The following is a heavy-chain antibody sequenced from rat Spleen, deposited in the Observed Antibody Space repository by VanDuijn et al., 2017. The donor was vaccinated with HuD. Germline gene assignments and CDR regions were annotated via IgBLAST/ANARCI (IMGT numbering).Heavy chain of an antibody. V-gene: IGHV5S23*01. J-gene: IGHJ2*01. Sequence: EVQLVESGGGLVQPGRSLKLSCAASGFTFSNYYMAWVRQAPTKGLEWVASTSNSGGSTYYRDSVKGRFTISRDNAKSTLYLQMDSLRSEDTATYYCASRDYWGQGVMVTVSS. CDR1: GFTFSNYY. CDR2: TSNSGGST. CDR3: ASRDY.